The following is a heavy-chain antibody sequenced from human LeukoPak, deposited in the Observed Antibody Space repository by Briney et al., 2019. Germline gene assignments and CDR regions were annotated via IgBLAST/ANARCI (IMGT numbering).Heavy chain of an antibody. CDR1: GGSISSGGYY. D-gene: IGHD3-22*01. CDR3: ARVATVTTIYYYDSSGYYYVDY. J-gene: IGHJ4*02. V-gene: IGHV4-31*03. CDR2: IYYSGST. Sequence: SQTLSLTCTVSGGSISSGGYYWSWIRQHPGKGLEWIGYIYYSGSTYYNPSLMSRVTISVDTSKNQFSLKVSSVTAADTAVYYCARVATVTTIYYYDSSGYYYVDYWGQGTLVTVSS.